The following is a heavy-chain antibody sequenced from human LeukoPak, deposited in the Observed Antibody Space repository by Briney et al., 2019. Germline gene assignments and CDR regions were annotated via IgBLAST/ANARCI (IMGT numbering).Heavy chain of an antibody. Sequence: GSLRLSCSASGFAFSGYAMHWVRQAPGRGLESVSGISSNGDSTYYADSVKGRFTISRDNSKNTLYLQMSSLRAEDTAVYYCVRMYSSGWYGSVDYWGQGTLVTVSS. CDR2: ISSNGDST. CDR1: GFAFSGYA. CDR3: VRMYSSGWYGSVDY. V-gene: IGHV3-64D*06. D-gene: IGHD6-19*01. J-gene: IGHJ4*02.